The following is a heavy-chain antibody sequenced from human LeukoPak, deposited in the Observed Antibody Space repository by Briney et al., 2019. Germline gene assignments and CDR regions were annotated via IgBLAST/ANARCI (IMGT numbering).Heavy chain of an antibody. J-gene: IGHJ4*02. CDR2: IRQDGSQK. CDR1: GFTLRGYG. V-gene: IGHV3-7*01. D-gene: IGHD4-17*01. CDR3: ARESGSVTSEVDFDY. Sequence: TGGSLRLSCAASGFTLRGYGMHWVRQAPGKGLEWVATIRQDGSQKYYVDSVKGRFTISRDNAKNSLYLQMDSLRAEDTAVYYCARESGSVTSEVDFDYWGQGTLVTVSS.